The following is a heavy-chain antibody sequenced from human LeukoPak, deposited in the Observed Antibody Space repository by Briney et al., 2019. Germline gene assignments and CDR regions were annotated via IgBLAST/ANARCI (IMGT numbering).Heavy chain of an antibody. CDR2: ISPANGYT. J-gene: IGHJ4*02. CDR1: GYTFTAYA. V-gene: IGHV1-3*03. CDR3: VIRDGQTDH. D-gene: IGHD5-24*01. Sequence: ASVKVSCKASGYTFTAYAMHWVRQAPGQTLEWLGWISPANGYTRYSQEIQGRVTITRDTSANTAYMELSSLRSEDMAVYYSVIRDGQTDHWGQGTLVTVSS.